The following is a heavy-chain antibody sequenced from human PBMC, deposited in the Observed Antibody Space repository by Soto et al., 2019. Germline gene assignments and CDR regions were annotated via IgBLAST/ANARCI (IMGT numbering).Heavy chain of an antibody. CDR1: GFSFSTYW. D-gene: IGHD3-16*02. CDR2: INMDGTTI. V-gene: IGHV3-74*01. CDR3: ARAGSYRFDY. J-gene: IGHJ4*02. Sequence: GGSLRLSCTPSGFSFSTYWMHWVRQAPGEGLAWVSRINMDGTTINYADSVKGRFTISRDNAKSTLYLQMNSLRDDDTAVYYCARAGSYRFDYWGLGTLVTVSS.